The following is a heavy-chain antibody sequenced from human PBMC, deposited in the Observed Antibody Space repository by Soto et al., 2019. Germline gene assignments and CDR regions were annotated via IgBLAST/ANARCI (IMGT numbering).Heavy chain of an antibody. CDR1: GFTFSSYG. Sequence: PGGSLRLSCAASGFTFSSYGMHWVRQAPGKGLEWVAVISYDGSNKYYADSVKGRFTISRDNSKNTLYLQMNSLRAEDTAVYYCAKPRIEGYNWFDPWGQGTLVTVSS. CDR2: ISYDGSNK. V-gene: IGHV3-30*18. CDR3: AKPRIEGYNWFDP. J-gene: IGHJ5*02.